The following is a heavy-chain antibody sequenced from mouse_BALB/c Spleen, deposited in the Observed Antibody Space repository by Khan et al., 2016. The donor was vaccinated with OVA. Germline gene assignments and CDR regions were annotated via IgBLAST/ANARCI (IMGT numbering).Heavy chain of an antibody. CDR3: ARSGYGTFAY. CDR1: GYTFTDYI. J-gene: IGHJ3*01. CDR2: IYPGSDNT. D-gene: IGHD2-10*02. Sequence: QVQLQQSGPELVKPGASVKMSCKASGYTFTDYIINWVKQRTGQGLEWIGDIYPGSDNTYYNEKFKGKVTLTADKSSNTVYMQLSSLKSEDSEVYFGARSGYGTFAYWGQGTLVTVSA. V-gene: IGHV1-81*01.